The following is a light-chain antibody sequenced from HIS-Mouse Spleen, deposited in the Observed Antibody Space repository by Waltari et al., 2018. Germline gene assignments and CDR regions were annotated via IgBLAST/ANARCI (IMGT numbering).Light chain of an antibody. Sequence: NFMLTQPHSVSESPGKTVTISCTRSSGSIASNYVQWYQQRPGSAPTTVIYEDNQRPSGVPDRFSGSIDSSSSSASLTVSGLKTEDGADYYCQSYDSSNRVFGGGTKLTVL. CDR3: QSYDSSNRV. J-gene: IGLJ3*02. CDR1: SGSIASNY. V-gene: IGLV6-57*04. CDR2: EDN.